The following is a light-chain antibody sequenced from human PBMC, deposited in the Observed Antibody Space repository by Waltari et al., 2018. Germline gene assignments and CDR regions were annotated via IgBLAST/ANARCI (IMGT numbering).Light chain of an antibody. Sequence: DIVMTQSPDSLAVSLGARATIDCKSNQTVLYSSNNKDYLALYQQKPGQPPKLVFYWASTRESGVPDRFSASGSGTDFTLTISSLQAEDVAVYYCQQYYSSPYTFGQGTKLEIK. J-gene: IGKJ2*01. CDR2: WAS. CDR3: QQYYSSPYT. V-gene: IGKV4-1*01. CDR1: QTVLYSSNNKDY.